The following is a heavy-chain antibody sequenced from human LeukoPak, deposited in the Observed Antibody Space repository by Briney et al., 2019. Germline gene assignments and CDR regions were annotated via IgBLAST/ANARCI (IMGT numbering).Heavy chain of an antibody. J-gene: IGHJ5*02. Sequence: SETLSLTCTVSGGSISSHYWSWIRQPPGKGLEWIGYIYYSGSTNYNPSLKSRVTISVDTSKNQFSLKLSSVTAADTAVYYCAKTSSYSSDAWGQGTLVTVSS. D-gene: IGHD2-15*01. CDR3: AKTSSYSSDA. V-gene: IGHV4-59*11. CDR1: GGSISSHY. CDR2: IYYSGST.